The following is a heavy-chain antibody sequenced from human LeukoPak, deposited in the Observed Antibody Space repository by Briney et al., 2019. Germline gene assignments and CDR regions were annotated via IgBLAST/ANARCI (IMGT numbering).Heavy chain of an antibody. V-gene: IGHV4-38-2*01. CDR1: GYSISSGYY. CDR2: IYHSGST. CDR3: ARALGIAFDI. J-gene: IGHJ3*02. D-gene: IGHD6-13*01. Sequence: SETLSLTCAVSGYSISSGYYWGWIRQPPGKGLEWIGSIYHSGSTYYNPSLKSRVTISVDTSKNQFSLKLSSVTAADTAVYYCARALGIAFDIWGQGTMVTVSS.